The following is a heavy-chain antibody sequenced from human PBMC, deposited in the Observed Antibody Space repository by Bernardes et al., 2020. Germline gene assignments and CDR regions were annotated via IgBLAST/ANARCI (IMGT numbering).Heavy chain of an antibody. D-gene: IGHD2-2*01. V-gene: IGHV4-34*01. Sequence: AESLSLTCAVYGGSFSGYYWSWIRQPPGKGLEWIGEINHSGSTNYNPSLKSRVTISVDTSKNQFSLKLSSVTAADTAVYYCARVYCSSTSCYYYFDYWGQGTLVTVSS. CDR2: INHSGST. J-gene: IGHJ4*02. CDR3: ARVYCSSTSCYYYFDY. CDR1: GGSFSGYY.